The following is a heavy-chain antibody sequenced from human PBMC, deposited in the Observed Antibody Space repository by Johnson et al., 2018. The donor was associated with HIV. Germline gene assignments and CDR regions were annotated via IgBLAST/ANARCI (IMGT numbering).Heavy chain of an antibody. CDR3: ARGPILEWLSGDGFDM. D-gene: IGHD3-3*01. CDR1: GFSFDDYA. Sequence: VQLVESGGGLEQPGRSLRLSCAASGFSFDDYALHWVRQAPGKGLAWVSGISFNSGRIAYADSVKGRFTISRDNAKNSLYLQMNSLRAEDTAMYYCARGPILEWLSGDGFDMWGQGTKVTV. CDR2: ISFNSGRI. J-gene: IGHJ3*02. V-gene: IGHV3-9*01.